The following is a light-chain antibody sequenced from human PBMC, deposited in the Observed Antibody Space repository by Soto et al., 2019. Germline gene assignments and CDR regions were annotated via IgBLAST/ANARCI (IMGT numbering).Light chain of an antibody. CDR2: AAS. J-gene: IGKJ4*01. CDR1: HSISNY. V-gene: IGKV1-39*01. Sequence: DIQMTQSPSSLSASVGDRVTITCRASHSISNYLNWYQQKPGKAPKLLIYAASTLQSGVPSRFSGSGSGTDFTLTISSLQPEDFATYYCQQVNSYPLTFGGGTKVDIK. CDR3: QQVNSYPLT.